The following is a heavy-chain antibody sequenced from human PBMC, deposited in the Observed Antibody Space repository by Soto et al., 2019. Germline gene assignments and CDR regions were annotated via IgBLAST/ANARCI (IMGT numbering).Heavy chain of an antibody. V-gene: IGHV3-30*18. CDR3: AKTWGGSTSTMDV. D-gene: IGHD2-2*01. J-gene: IGHJ6*02. CDR1: GFTFSSYG. CDR2: ISYDGSNK. Sequence: PGGSLRLSCAASGFTFSSYGMHWVRQAPGKGLEWVAVISYDGSNKYYADSVKGRFTISRDNSKNTLYLQMNSLRAEDTAVYYCAKTWGGSTSTMDVWGQGTTVIVSS.